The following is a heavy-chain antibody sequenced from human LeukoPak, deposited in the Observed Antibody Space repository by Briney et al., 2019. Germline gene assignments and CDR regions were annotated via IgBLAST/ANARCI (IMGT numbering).Heavy chain of an antibody. Sequence: GESLKISCKGSGYSFTSYWIGWVRQMPGKGLEWMGTIYPGDSDTSSSPSFQGQVTISADKSISIAYLQGSSLKASDTAMYYCARGMYYDFWSGQKDWGQGTLVTVSS. CDR3: ARGMYYDFWSGQKD. CDR1: GYSFTSYW. CDR2: IYPGDSDT. V-gene: IGHV5-51*01. D-gene: IGHD3-3*01. J-gene: IGHJ4*02.